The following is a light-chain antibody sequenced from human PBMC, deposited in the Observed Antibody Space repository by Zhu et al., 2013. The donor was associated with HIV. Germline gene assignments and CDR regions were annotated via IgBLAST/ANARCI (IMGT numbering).Light chain of an antibody. J-gene: IGKJ1*01. CDR1: QSVSTY. Sequence: EIVLTQSPATLSLSPGERATLSCRASQSVSTYLAWYQQKPGQAPRLLIYDASNRATGIPARFSGSGSGTDFTLTISSLEPEDFATYYCQQYNSYPWTFGQGTKVEIK. V-gene: IGKV3-11*01. CDR2: DAS. CDR3: QQYNSYPWT.